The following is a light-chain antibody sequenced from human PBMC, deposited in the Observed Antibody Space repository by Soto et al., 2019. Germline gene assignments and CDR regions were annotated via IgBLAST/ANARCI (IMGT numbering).Light chain of an antibody. J-gene: IGKJ1*01. CDR2: KAS. CDR1: QTISSW. V-gene: IGKV1-5*03. CDR3: LQFNTFPWT. Sequence: DIQMTQSPSTLSGSVGDRATITCRASQTISSWLAWYQQKPGKAPKLLIYKASTLKSGVPSRFSGSGSGTEFTLTSSSLQPDDFATYYCLQFNTFPWTFGQGTKVDIK.